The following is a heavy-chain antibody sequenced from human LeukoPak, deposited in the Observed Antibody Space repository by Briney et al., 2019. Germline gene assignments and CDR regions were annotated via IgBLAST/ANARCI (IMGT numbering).Heavy chain of an antibody. CDR2: SRDKVNRYTT. Sequence: GGSLRLSCAASGFTFSDYYMSWIRQAPGKGLEWVGRSRDKVNRYTTEYAASVKGRFTISRDESKNSLYLQMNSLKTEDTAVYYCVRDPFGPTGYWGQGTLVTVSS. V-gene: IGHV3-72*01. D-gene: IGHD4-17*01. J-gene: IGHJ4*02. CDR1: GFTFSDYY. CDR3: VRDPFGPTGY.